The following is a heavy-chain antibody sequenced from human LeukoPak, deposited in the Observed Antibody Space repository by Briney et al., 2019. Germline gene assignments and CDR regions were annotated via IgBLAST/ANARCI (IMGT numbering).Heavy chain of an antibody. CDR2: INPNSGGT. Sequence: ASVKVSCKASGYTFTGYYMHWVRQAPGQGLEWMGWINPNSGGTNYAQKFQGRVTMTRDTSISTAYMELSRLRSDDTAVYYCARERAEYGDYDYYYYGMDVWGQGTTVTVSS. J-gene: IGHJ6*02. D-gene: IGHD4-17*01. CDR3: ARERAEYGDYDYYYYGMDV. CDR1: GYTFTGYY. V-gene: IGHV1-2*02.